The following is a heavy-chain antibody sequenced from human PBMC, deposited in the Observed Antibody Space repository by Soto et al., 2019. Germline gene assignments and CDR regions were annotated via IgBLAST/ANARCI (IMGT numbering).Heavy chain of an antibody. D-gene: IGHD3-22*01. CDR2: IFHSGIT. CDR1: GGSFSNDY. CDR3: ARDRYFYDSRGYYRTLDS. J-gene: IGHJ5*01. Sequence: SETLSLTCFISGGSFSNDYWTWMRQSPGKGLEWIGYIFHSGITDYNSSVKSRVTISIDKSRNLFSLNLTSVTAADTAVYYCARDRYFYDSRGYYRTLDSWGQGTLVTVSS. V-gene: IGHV4-59*01.